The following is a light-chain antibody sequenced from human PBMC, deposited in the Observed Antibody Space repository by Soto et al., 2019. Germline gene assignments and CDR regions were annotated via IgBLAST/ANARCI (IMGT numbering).Light chain of an antibody. CDR1: QSISPD. CDR2: QAS. J-gene: IGKJ5*01. V-gene: IGKV1-5*03. Sequence: DIQMTQSPSTLSASVGDRVTITCRASPSQSISPDLAWCQQKPGKAPRRLIYQASILESGVPSRFSGSGSGTEFNLTISSLQPDDFATSYCQQYYDYSVTFGQGTRLEIK. CDR3: QQYYDYSVT.